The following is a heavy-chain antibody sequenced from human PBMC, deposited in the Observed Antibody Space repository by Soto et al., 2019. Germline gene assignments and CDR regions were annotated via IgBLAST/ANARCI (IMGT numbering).Heavy chain of an antibody. CDR2: IIPILGVT. J-gene: IGHJ6*02. CDR1: GTIFSSYS. D-gene: IGHD3-16*01. Sequence: QVQLVQSGAEVKKPGSSVRVSCKASGTIFSSYSIGWVRQAPGQGLEWMGRIIPILGVTNSAQKFQDRVTLTADKSTNTAYMELNSLRLEDTAVYYCARGLGGRMDDWGQGTTVTVSS. V-gene: IGHV1-69*02. CDR3: ARGLGGRMDD.